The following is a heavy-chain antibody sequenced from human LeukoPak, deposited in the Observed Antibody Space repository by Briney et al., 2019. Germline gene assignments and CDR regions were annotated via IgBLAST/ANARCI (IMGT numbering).Heavy chain of an antibody. CDR1: GFTFSNAW. V-gene: IGHV3-15*01. D-gene: IGHD2-2*01. J-gene: IGHJ6*02. CDR3: TTDRYCSSTSCGGKWLRWPPYYYYYGMDV. Sequence: PGGSLRLSCAASGFTFSNAWMSWVRQAPGKGLEWVGRIKSKTDGGTTDYAAPVKGRFTISRDDSKNTLYLQMNSLKTEDTAVYYCTTDRYCSSTSCGGKWLRWPPYYYYYGMDVWGQRTTVTVSS. CDR2: IKSKTDGGTT.